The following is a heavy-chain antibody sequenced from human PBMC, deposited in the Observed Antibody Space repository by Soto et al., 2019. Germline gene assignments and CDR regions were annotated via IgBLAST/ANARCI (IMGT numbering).Heavy chain of an antibody. V-gene: IGHV3-66*01. CDR3: ARAKVTPGTYYMGV. J-gene: IGHJ6*03. CDR1: GFTVRGSF. D-gene: IGHD4-17*01. Sequence: EVQLLESGGDLVQPGGSLRLSCVVSGFTVRGSFLSWIRQAPGKGLEWVSVIYDGGSTYYADSVGGRFTISRDISTNTVYLQMNTLRAEDTAIYYCARAKVTPGTYYMGVWGNGTTVTVS. CDR2: IYDGGST.